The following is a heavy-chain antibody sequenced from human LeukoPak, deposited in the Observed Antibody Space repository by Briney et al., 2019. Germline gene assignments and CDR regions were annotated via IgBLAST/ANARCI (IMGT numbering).Heavy chain of an antibody. Sequence: SQTLSLTCAISGDSVSGNSAAWNRIRQSPSRGLERLGRTYYRSKWYNEYAVSMKGRMNINADTSTNQVSLQLNSVTPEDTAVYYCASRFFDFWGQGTLVTVSS. V-gene: IGHV6-1*01. CDR3: ASRFFDF. CDR2: TYYRSKWYN. J-gene: IGHJ4*02. CDR1: GDSVSGNSAA.